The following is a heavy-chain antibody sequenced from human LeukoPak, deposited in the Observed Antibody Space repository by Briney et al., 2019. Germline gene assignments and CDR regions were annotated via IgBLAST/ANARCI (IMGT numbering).Heavy chain of an antibody. Sequence: PGGSLRLSCAASGFILSSYWMHWVRQAPGKGLVWVSRINSDGSSTLYADSEKARFTISRDNAKNTLYLQMNSLRAEDTAVYYCARVGTLGDIWGQGTMVTVSS. D-gene: IGHD4-23*01. CDR1: GFILSSYW. CDR3: ARVGTLGDI. CDR2: INSDGSST. V-gene: IGHV3-74*01. J-gene: IGHJ3*02.